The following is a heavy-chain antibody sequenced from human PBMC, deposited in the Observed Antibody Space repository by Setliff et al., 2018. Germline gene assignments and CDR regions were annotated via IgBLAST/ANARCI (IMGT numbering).Heavy chain of an antibody. Sequence: SVKVSCKASGGTFSSYAITWVRQAPGQGLEWMGGIIPIFGTAKYAQKFQGRVTITADQSTRTAYMELSSLRSEDTGVYYCAIPSSGNFYFDYWGQGTLVTVSS. V-gene: IGHV1-69*13. CDR3: AIPSSGNFYFDY. CDR2: IIPIFGTA. J-gene: IGHJ4*02. D-gene: IGHD1-26*01. CDR1: GGTFSSYA.